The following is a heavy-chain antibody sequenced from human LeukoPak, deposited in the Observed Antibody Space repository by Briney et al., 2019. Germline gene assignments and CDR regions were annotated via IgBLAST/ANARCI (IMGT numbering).Heavy chain of an antibody. Sequence: PGGSLRLSCSASGFTFSSYGMHWVRQAPGKGLEWVAFIRYDGSNKYYADSVKGRFTISRDNSKNTLYLQMNSLRAEDTAVYYCAKSFLGYDSSGYSYYFDYWGQGTLVTVSS. V-gene: IGHV3-30*02. D-gene: IGHD3-22*01. CDR1: GFTFSSYG. J-gene: IGHJ4*02. CDR3: AKSFLGYDSSGYSYYFDY. CDR2: IRYDGSNK.